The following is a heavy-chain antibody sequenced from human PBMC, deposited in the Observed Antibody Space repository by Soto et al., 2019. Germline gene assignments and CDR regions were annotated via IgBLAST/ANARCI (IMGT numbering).Heavy chain of an antibody. J-gene: IGHJ4*02. Sequence: LSLTCTVSGASITDNNYWIWVRQPPGKGLEWIGEVHHSGITKYNPSLKSRVIISMDKSNNQFSLNLSPVTAADTAVYYCARDYSRSFYSSGFLXCWGQGTLVTVSS. CDR2: VHHSGIT. CDR1: GASITDNNY. CDR3: ARDYSRSFYSSGFLXC. D-gene: IGHD6-19*01. V-gene: IGHV4-4*02.